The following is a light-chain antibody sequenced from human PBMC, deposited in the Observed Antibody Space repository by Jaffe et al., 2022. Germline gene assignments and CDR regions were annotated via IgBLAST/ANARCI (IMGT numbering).Light chain of an antibody. Sequence: QSALTQPRSVSGSPGQSVTISCTGTSSDVGGYNYVSWYQLHPGKAPKLMIYDVNKRPSGVPDRFSGSKSGNTASLTISGLQAEDEADYYCCSYAGTYRVFGTGTKVTVL. J-gene: IGLJ1*01. CDR3: CSYAGTYRV. CDR2: DVN. V-gene: IGLV2-11*01. CDR1: SSDVGGYNY.